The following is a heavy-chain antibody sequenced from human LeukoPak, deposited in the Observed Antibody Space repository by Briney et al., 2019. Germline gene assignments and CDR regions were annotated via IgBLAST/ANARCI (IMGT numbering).Heavy chain of an antibody. J-gene: IGHJ4*02. CDR2: ISSSSSHI. V-gene: IGHV3-21*01. D-gene: IGHD2-2*01. Sequence: GGSLRLSCAASGFTFSSYSMNWVRQAPGKGLEWVSSISSSSSHIYYADSVKGRFTISRDNAKNSLYLQMNSLRAEDTAVYYCARDEYQLPHFDYWGQGTLVTVSS. CDR3: ARDEYQLPHFDY. CDR1: GFTFSSYS.